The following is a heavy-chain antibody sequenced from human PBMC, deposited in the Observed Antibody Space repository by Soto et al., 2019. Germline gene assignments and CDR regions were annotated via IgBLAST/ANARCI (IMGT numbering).Heavy chain of an antibody. CDR1: GGSISSSSYY. CDR3: ARHVNPNYYSGSGSDYYYGMDV. Sequence: PSETLSLTCTVSGGSISSSSYYWGWIRQPPGKGLEWIGSIYYSGSTYYNPSLKSRVTISVDTSKNQFSLKLSSVTAADTVVYYCARHVNPNYYSGSGSDYYYGMDVWGQGTTVTVSS. J-gene: IGHJ6*02. CDR2: IYYSGST. D-gene: IGHD3-10*01. V-gene: IGHV4-39*01.